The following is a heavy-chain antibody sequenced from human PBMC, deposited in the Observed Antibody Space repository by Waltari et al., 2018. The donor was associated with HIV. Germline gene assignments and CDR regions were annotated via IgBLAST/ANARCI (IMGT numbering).Heavy chain of an antibody. CDR2: INPNRGGT. CDR1: GYTFTGYY. V-gene: IGHV1-2*02. D-gene: IGHD3-10*01. J-gene: IGHJ4*02. CDR3: ARMTMIRGVIIDDY. Sequence: QVQLVQSGAEVKKPGASVKVSCKASGYTFTGYYMHWVRQAPGQGLEWMGWINPNRGGTNYAQKFQGRVTMTRDTSISTAYMELSRLRSDDTAVYYCARMTMIRGVIIDDYWGQGTLVTVSS.